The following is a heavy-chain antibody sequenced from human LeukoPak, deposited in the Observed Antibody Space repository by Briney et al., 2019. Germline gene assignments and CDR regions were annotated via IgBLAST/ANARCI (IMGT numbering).Heavy chain of an antibody. CDR3: ARVWLLKVPQYFDY. CDR2: IYYSGST. V-gene: IGHV4-61*08. CDR1: GGSISSGGYY. D-gene: IGHD5-12*01. J-gene: IGHJ4*02. Sequence: NPSETLSLTCTVSGGSISSGGYYWSWIRQHPGKGLEWIGYIYYSGSTNYNPSLKSRVTISLDTSKHQFSLKLSSVTAADTAVYYCARVWLLKVPQYFDYWGQGTLVTVSS.